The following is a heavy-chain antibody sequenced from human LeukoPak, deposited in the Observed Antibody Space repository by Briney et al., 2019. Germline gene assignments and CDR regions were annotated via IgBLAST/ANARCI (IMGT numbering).Heavy chain of an antibody. V-gene: IGHV3-23*01. CDR1: GFTFSSYA. CDR3: AKDPKVATRLGGFDY. D-gene: IGHD5-12*01. Sequence: GGSLRLSCAASGFTFSSYAMSWVRQAPGKGLEWVSAISGSGGSTYYADSVKGRFTISRDNSKNTLYLQMNSLRAEDTAVCYCAKDPKVATRLGGFDYWGQGTLVTVSS. J-gene: IGHJ4*02. CDR2: ISGSGGST.